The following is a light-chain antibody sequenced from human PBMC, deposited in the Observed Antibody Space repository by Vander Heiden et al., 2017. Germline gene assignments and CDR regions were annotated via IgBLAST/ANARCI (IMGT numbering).Light chain of an antibody. CDR1: QSVSSY. Sequence: EIVLTKSPATLYLSPGERATLSCRASQSVSSYLAWYQQKPGQAPRLLIYDASNRATCIPARFSGSGSGTDFTLTISSLEPEDFAVYYCQQRSNWPPKYTFGQGTKLEIK. V-gene: IGKV3-11*01. CDR3: QQRSNWPPKYT. J-gene: IGKJ2*01. CDR2: DAS.